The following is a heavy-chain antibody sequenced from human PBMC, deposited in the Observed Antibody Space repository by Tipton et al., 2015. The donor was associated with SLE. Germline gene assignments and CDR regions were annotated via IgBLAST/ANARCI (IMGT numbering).Heavy chain of an antibody. D-gene: IGHD3-22*01. CDR3: AMDEYRYDTTGYHLLGHFDF. Sequence: TLSLTCIVSGDSISSTSYYWGWIRQPPGKGLEWVGTVYYTGNTFYNPSLKSRVTISGDTSKKQFSLKLRSVTAADTAVYYCAMDEYRYDTTGYHLLGHFDFWGQGTLVTVSS. J-gene: IGHJ4*02. V-gene: IGHV4-39*07. CDR2: VYYTGNT. CDR1: GDSISSTSYY.